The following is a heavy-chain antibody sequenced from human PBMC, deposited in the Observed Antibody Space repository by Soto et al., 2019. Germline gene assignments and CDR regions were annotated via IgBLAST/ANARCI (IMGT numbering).Heavy chain of an antibody. V-gene: IGHV3-30-3*01. Sequence: GGSLRLSCAASGFTFSSYAMHWVRQAPGKGLEWVAVISYDGSNKYYADSVKGRFTISRDNSKNTLYLQMNSLRAEDTAVYYCARVEVVGFDPAYGMDVWGQGTTVTVSS. CDR2: ISYDGSNK. D-gene: IGHD3-10*01. CDR3: ARVEVVGFDPAYGMDV. J-gene: IGHJ6*02. CDR1: GFTFSSYA.